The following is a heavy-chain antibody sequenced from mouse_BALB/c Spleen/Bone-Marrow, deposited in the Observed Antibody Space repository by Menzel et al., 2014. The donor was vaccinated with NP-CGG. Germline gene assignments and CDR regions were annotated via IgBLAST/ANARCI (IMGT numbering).Heavy chain of an antibody. V-gene: IGHV5-9-3*01. J-gene: IGHJ4*01. CDR2: ISSGGSYT. CDR1: GFTFSSYG. CDR3: TRQRGDYAMDY. D-gene: IGHD1-1*02. Sequence: EVMLVESGGGLVKPGGSLKLSCAASGFTFSSYGLSWVRQTPEKRLEWVATISSGGSYTYYPDSVKGRFTISRDNAKNTLYLQMSSLRSEDTAMYYCTRQRGDYAMDYWGQGTSVTVSS.